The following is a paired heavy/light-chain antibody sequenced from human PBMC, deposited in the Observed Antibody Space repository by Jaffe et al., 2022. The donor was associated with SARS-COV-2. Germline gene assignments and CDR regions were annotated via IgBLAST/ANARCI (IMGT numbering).Heavy chain of an antibody. V-gene: IGHV2-70*01. CDR1: GFSLDTPGVS. Sequence: QVTLRESGPALVRPTQTLTLTCDFFGFSLDTPGVSVSWIRQAPGKALEWLALIDWSDDRYFSTSLRARLTISKDTSKNQVVLTMTNMAPVDTATYFCARIRGNDDLSYFDSWGLGTLVTVSS. CDR3: ARIRGNDDLSYFDS. CDR2: IDWSDDR. D-gene: IGHD1-1*01. J-gene: IGHJ5*01.
Light chain of an antibody. J-gene: IGKJ3*01. V-gene: IGKV1-9*01. CDR1: QGIRSF. CDR2: GAS. CDR3: QQLETYPLT. Sequence: DIQLTQSPPFLSASVGDRVTITCRASQGIRSFLAWYQQAPGRAPKLLIYGASTLQNGVPSRFSGSGSGTDFTLTISSLQPEDFATYYCQQLETYPLTFGPGTTVDRK.